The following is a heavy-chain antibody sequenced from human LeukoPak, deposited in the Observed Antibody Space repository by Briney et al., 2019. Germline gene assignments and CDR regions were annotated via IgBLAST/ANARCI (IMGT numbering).Heavy chain of an antibody. CDR2: IYYSGST. CDR3: ARMGGQKAYYFDY. CDR1: GGSISSYY. J-gene: IGHJ4*02. Sequence: SETLSLTCTVSGGSISSYYWSWIRQPPGKGLEWIGYIYYSGSTNYNPSLKSRVTISVDTSKNQFSLKLSSVTAADTAVYYCARMGGQKAYYFDYWGQGTLVTVSS. V-gene: IGHV4-59*01. D-gene: IGHD2-15*01.